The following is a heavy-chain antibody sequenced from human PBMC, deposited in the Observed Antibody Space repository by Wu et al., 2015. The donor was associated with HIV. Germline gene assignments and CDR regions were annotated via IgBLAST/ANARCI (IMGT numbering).Heavy chain of an antibody. CDR2: IVVGNGKT. V-gene: IGHV1-58*01. CDR3: AARYPGSGSYTYYYYGMDV. CDR1: GVSLMSGV. D-gene: IGHD3-10*01. Sequence: QMQLLQSGPEVKKPGTSVKVSCKASGVSLMSGVVQWLRQARGQRLEWIGWIVVGNGKTHYAERFQERVSITRDMSKSTVYMEMRNLKSDDAAMYFCAARYPGSGSYTYYYYGMDVWGLGSKVTVSS. J-gene: IGHJ6*02.